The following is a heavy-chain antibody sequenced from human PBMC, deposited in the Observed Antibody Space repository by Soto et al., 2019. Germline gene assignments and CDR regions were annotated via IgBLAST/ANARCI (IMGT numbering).Heavy chain of an antibody. J-gene: IGHJ1*01. V-gene: IGHV1-69*02. Sequence: QVQLLQSGAEVKKPGSSVKVSCKASGGAFSSNGITWVRQAPGQGLEWMGSILPILSITNYAQNFKGRVTITADISTSTAYMELSGLRSVDTAVYYCANEILHTEYFQNWGQGTLVTVSS. CDR3: ANEILHTEYFQN. CDR1: GGAFSSNG. CDR2: ILPILSIT. D-gene: IGHD5-18*01.